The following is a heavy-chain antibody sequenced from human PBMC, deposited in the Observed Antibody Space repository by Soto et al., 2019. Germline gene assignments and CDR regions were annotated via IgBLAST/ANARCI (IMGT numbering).Heavy chain of an antibody. J-gene: IGHJ6*02. D-gene: IGHD3-3*01. V-gene: IGHV4-30-4*01. Sequence: SETLSLTCTVSCGSINTGDYYWTWIRQPRGKGLEWIGYIYYSGTTYYNPSLKSRVSLSLDTSKNHFSLRLTSVTAADTAVYYCARGVDFEGFSPYGMDVWGQGTTVTVSS. CDR2: IYYSGTT. CDR1: CGSINTGDYY. CDR3: ARGVDFEGFSPYGMDV.